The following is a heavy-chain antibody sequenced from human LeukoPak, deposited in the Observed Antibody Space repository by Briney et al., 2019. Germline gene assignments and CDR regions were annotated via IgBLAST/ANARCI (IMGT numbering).Heavy chain of an antibody. D-gene: IGHD3-22*01. Sequence: SETLSLTCTVSGYSISSGYYWGWIRQPPGKGLEWIGSIYHSGSTYYNPSLKSRVTISVDTSKNQFSLKLSSVTAADTAVYYCARSYYYDSSGPVDYWGQGTLVTVSS. CDR2: IYHSGST. CDR3: ARSYYYDSSGPVDY. J-gene: IGHJ4*02. V-gene: IGHV4-38-2*02. CDR1: GYSISSGYY.